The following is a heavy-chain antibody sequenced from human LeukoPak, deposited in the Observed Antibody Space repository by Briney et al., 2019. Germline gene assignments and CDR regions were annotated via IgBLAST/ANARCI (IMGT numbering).Heavy chain of an antibody. CDR3: ARHSTYYDILTGYYENYFDY. V-gene: IGHV4-39*01. CDR1: GGSISSSSYY. CDR2: IYYSGST. D-gene: IGHD3-9*01. J-gene: IGHJ4*02. Sequence: SETLSLTCTVSGGSISSSSYYWGWIRQPPGKGLEWIGSIYYSGSTYYNPSLKSRVTISVDTSKNQFSLKLSSVTAADTAVYYCARHSTYYDILTGYYENYFDYWGQGTLVTVSS.